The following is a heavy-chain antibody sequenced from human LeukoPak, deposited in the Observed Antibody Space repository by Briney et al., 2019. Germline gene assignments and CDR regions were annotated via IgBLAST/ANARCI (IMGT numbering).Heavy chain of an antibody. CDR1: GFTFSSYA. V-gene: IGHV3-23*01. D-gene: IGHD6-19*01. CDR3: AKIEGSGWYERDF. Sequence: PGGSLGLSHAASGFTFSSYAMSWVGQAPGKGLEWVSAISGSGGSTLSADSVTGRFTISRDNSKITVYLQMDSLRAEDTAVYYCAKIEGSGWYERDFWGQGTLVSVSS. J-gene: IGHJ4*02. CDR2: ISGSGGST.